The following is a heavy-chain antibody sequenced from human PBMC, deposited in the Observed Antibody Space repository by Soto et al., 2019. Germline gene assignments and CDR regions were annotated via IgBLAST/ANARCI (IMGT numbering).Heavy chain of an antibody. J-gene: IGHJ3*02. CDR3: AKAPVEDAFDI. CDR1: GFTFSSYG. V-gene: IGHV3-30*18. CDR2: ISYDGSNK. Sequence: GGSLRLSCAASGFTFSSYGMHWVRQAPGKGLEWVAVISYDGSNKYYADSVKGRFTISRDNSKNTLYLQMNSLRAEDTAVYYCAKAPVEDAFDIWGQGTMVTVSS.